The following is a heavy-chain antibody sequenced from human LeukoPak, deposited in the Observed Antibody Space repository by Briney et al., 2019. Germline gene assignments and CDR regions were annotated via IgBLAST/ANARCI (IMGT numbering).Heavy chain of an antibody. Sequence: GGSLRLSCAASGFXFSDYWIHWVRQAPGKGLVWVSRINSDGGSTTYADSVKGRLTISRDNAKNTLYLQMNSLRAEDTAVYYCAIGSYALGWGQGTLVTVSS. J-gene: IGHJ4*02. CDR3: AIGSYALG. CDR2: INSDGGST. D-gene: IGHD3-16*01. V-gene: IGHV3-74*01. CDR1: GFXFSDYW.